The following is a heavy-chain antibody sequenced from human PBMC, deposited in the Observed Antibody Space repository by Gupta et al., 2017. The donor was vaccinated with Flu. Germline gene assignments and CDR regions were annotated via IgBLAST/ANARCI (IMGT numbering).Heavy chain of an antibody. CDR2: IYYSGRT. J-gene: IGHJ4*02. D-gene: IGHD4-17*01. CDR3: ARHKAPVTTSPDYFDY. Sequence: QLQLQESGPGLVKPSETLSLTCTVSGGSINSNNYYWGWIRQPPGKGLEWIGSIYYSGRTYYKPSLRSRVTISVDTSKNQFSLKLSSVTDADTAVYYCARHKAPVTTSPDYFDYWGQGTLVTVSS. CDR1: GGSINSNNYY. V-gene: IGHV4-39*01.